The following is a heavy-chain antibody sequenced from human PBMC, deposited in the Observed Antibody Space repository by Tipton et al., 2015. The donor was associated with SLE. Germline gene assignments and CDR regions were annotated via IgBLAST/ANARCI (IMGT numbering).Heavy chain of an antibody. CDR3: ARRMPSTLGFDF. D-gene: IGHD2-2*01. CDR2: INHSGYT. CDR1: GGSFSGYY. V-gene: IGHV4-34*01. Sequence: GLVKPSETLSLTCGVDGGSFSGYYWSWIRQSPEKGLEWIGEINHSGYTRYNPSLKSRVTISVDTSKNQFSLKLSSVTAADTAVYYCARRMPSTLGFDFWGQGTLVTVSS. J-gene: IGHJ4*02.